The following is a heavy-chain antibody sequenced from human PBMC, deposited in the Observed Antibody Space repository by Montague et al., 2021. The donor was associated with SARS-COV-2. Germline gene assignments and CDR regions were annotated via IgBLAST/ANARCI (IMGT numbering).Heavy chain of an antibody. CDR2: IYYNTGNT. CDR3: ARDRFIAGGRLPHGFDP. Sequence: SETLSLTCSVSGGSISDYYWNWIRQPPGKGLEWIGYIYYNTGNTNYNPSLQSRVTISLDTSKNQFSLNLRPVTAADTAVYYCARDRFIAGGRLPHGFDPWGQGTLVTVSS. D-gene: IGHD6-13*01. V-gene: IGHV4-59*01. CDR1: GGSISDYY. J-gene: IGHJ5*02.